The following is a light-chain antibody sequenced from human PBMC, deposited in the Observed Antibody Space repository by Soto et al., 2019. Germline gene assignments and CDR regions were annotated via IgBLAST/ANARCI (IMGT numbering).Light chain of an antibody. CDR2: EVT. V-gene: IGLV2-14*01. CDR3: SSYTTSSTYV. J-gene: IGLJ1*01. CDR1: GSDVGAYNY. Sequence: SALTQPASVSGSPGQSTTISCTGTGSDVGAYNYVSWYQQHPGRVPRLLIYEVTNRPSGVSNRFSGSKSGNTASLTISGLQAEDEADYYCSSYTTSSTYVFGPGTKLTVL.